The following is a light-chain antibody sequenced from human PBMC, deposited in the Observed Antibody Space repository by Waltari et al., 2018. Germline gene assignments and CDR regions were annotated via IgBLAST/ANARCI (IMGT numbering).Light chain of an antibody. J-gene: IGLJ2*01. V-gene: IGLV3-1*01. CDR2: QDN. CDR1: KLGDQY. Sequence: SYELTQPPSVSVSPGQTASITCSGDKLGDQYIHWYQQKPAQSPVLVIHQDNKRPSGIPGRFAGSSSGNTATLTISRTQAIDEADYFCQAWDRSPIFGGGTKLTVL. CDR3: QAWDRSPI.